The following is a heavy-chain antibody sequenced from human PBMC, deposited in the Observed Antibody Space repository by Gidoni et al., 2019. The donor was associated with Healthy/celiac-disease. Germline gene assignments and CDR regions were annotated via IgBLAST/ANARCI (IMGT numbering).Heavy chain of an antibody. CDR1: GYTFPSYG. Sequence: QVQLVQSGAEVKKPGASVKVSCKASGYTFPSYGISWVRQAPGQGLEWMGWISAYNGNTNYAQKLQGRVTMTTDTSTSTAYMELRSLRSDDTAVYYCAAALDIVVVPAASAGFDYWGQGTLVTVSS. CDR3: AAALDIVVVPAASAGFDY. J-gene: IGHJ4*02. V-gene: IGHV1-18*01. D-gene: IGHD2-2*03. CDR2: ISAYNGNT.